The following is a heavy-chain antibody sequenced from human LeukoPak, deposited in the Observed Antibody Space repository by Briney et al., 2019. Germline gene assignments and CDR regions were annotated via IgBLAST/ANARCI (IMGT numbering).Heavy chain of an antibody. CDR3: ARVAQRGSYYLGY. CDR1: GYAFTSYG. J-gene: IGHJ4*02. V-gene: IGHV1-8*02. CDR2: MNPNSGNT. Sequence: ASVTVSCTASGYAFTSYGISWVRQAPGQGLEWMGWMNPNSGNTGYAQKFQGRVTMTRNTSISTAYMELSSLRSEDTAVYYCARVAQRGSYYLGYWGQGTLVTVSS. D-gene: IGHD1-26*01.